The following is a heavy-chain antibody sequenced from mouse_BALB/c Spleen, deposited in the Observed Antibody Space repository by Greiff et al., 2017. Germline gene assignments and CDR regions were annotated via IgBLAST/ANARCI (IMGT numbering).Heavy chain of an antibody. J-gene: IGHJ2*01. CDR2: ISSGSSTI. V-gene: IGHV5-17*02. CDR3: ARGGYYLDY. D-gene: IGHD1-1*02. Sequence: EVQLVESGGGLVQPGGSRKLSCAASGFTFSSFGMHWVRQAPEKGLEWVAYISSGSSTIYYADTVKGRFTISRGNPKNTLFRQMTSLRSEDTAMYYCARGGYYLDYGGKGTTLTVSS. CDR1: GFTFSSFG.